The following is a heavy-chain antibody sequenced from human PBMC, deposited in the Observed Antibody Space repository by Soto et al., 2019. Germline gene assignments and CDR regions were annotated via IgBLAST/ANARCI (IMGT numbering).Heavy chain of an antibody. CDR2: IYYSGST. Sequence: SETLSLTCTVSGGSISSGGYYWSWIRQHPGKGLEWIGYIYYSGSTYYNPSLKSRVTISVDTSKNQFSLKLSSVTAADTAMYYCARLGPYGSESYSFRYNRFDPWGQGTQVTVSS. CDR3: ARLGPYGSESYSFRYNRFDP. J-gene: IGHJ5*02. D-gene: IGHD3-10*01. CDR1: GGSISSGGYY. V-gene: IGHV4-31*03.